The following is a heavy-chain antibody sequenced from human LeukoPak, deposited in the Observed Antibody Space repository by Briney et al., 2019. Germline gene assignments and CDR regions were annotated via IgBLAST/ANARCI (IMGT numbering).Heavy chain of an antibody. J-gene: IGHJ5*02. CDR3: ARGLATYNWFDP. V-gene: IGHV4-34*01. D-gene: IGHD1-26*01. CDR2: INHSGST. Sequence: SETLSLTCAVYGGSFSGYYWSWIRKPPGKGLEWIGEINHSGSTNYNPSLKSRVTISVDTSKNQFSLKLSSVTAADTAVYYCARGLATYNWFDPWGQGTLVTVSS. CDR1: GGSFSGYY.